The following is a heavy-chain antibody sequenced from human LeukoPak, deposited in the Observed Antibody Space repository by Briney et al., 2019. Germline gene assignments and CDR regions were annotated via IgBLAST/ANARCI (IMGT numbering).Heavy chain of an antibody. CDR1: GGSFSGYY. J-gene: IGHJ4*02. Sequence: SETLSLTCAVYGGSFSGYYRSWIRQPPGKGLEWIGEINHSGSTNYNPSLKSRVTISVDTSKNQFSLKLSSVTAADTAVYYCARGLRSSSWLVSWYYWGQGTLVTVSS. CDR2: INHSGST. CDR3: ARGLRSSSWLVSWYY. D-gene: IGHD6-13*01. V-gene: IGHV4-34*01.